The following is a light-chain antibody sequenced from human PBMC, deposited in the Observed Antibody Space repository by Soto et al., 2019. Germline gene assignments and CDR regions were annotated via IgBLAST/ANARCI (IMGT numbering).Light chain of an antibody. Sequence: DVVMTQSPLSLPVTLGQPASISCRSTQSLVSSDGNTYLTWLQQRPGQSPRRLIYRVSGRESGVPDRFTAGGSATDFTPKISSVEAEDVRVYYCMQGSDWPGTLAQGTNVDIK. CDR2: RVS. CDR1: QSLVSSDGNTY. V-gene: IGKV2-30*01. CDR3: MQGSDWPGT. J-gene: IGKJ1*01.